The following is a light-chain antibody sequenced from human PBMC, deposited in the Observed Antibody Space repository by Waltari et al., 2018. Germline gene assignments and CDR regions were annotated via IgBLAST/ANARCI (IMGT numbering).Light chain of an antibody. Sequence: EIVLTQSPAPLPLSPGERATPSCRASQSVSRYLAWYQQKPGQAPRLLIYDASNRATGIPARFSGSGSGTDFTLTISSLEPEDFAVYYCQRRGHWPPGATFGPGTRVDIK. CDR3: QRRGHWPPGAT. CDR1: QSVSRY. V-gene: IGKV3-11*01. CDR2: DAS. J-gene: IGKJ3*01.